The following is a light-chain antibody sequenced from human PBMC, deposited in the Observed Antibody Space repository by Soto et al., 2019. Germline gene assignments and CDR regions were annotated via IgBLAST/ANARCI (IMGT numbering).Light chain of an antibody. Sequence: DIVLTQSPGTLSLSPGDRAALSCRASQSDGSNYLAWYQQKPGQAPRLLIYGTSSRAAGIPDRFTGSGSGTDFTLTISRLEPEDFAVYYCQRDDNSSWTFGPGTKVE. J-gene: IGKJ1*01. CDR3: QRDDNSSWT. CDR1: QSDGSNY. V-gene: IGKV3-20*01. CDR2: GTS.